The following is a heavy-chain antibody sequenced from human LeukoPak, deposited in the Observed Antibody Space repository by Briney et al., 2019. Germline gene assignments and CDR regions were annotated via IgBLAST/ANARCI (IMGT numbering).Heavy chain of an antibody. V-gene: IGHV3-66*01. CDR3: ARDNYYCYMDV. CDR2: IYSGGST. Sequence: GGSLRLSCAASGFTFDDYGMSWVRQAPGKGLEWVSVIYSGGSTYYADSVKGRFTISRDNSKNMLYLQMNSLRAEDTAVYYCARDNYYCYMDVWGLGTTVTISS. J-gene: IGHJ6*03. CDR1: GFTFDDYG.